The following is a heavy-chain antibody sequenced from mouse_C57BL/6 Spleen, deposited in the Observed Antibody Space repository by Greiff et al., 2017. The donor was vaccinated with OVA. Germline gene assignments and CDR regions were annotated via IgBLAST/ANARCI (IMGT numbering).Heavy chain of an antibody. D-gene: IGHD1-1*01. CDR2: ISSGSSTI. CDR1: GFTFSDYG. V-gene: IGHV5-17*01. CDR3: ARSYGSRDWYFDV. Sequence: EVNVVESGGGLVKPGGSLKLSCAASGFTFSDYGMHWVRQAPEKGLEWVAYISSGSSTIYYADTVKGRFTISRDNAKNTLFLQMTSLRSEDTAMYYCARSYGSRDWYFDVWGTGTTVTVSS. J-gene: IGHJ1*03.